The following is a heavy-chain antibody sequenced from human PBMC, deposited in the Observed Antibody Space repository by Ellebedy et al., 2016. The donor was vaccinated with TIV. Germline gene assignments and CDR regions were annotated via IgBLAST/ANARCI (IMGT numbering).Heavy chain of an antibody. CDR2: FYNSVNT. D-gene: IGHD3-10*01. Sequence: MPSETLSLTCTVSGDSISSTSVYWGWVRQPPGKGLEWIGYFYNSVNTNYNPSLKSRVTMSVDTSQNQVSLKLRSVTAADTAVYYCARFYESGSTEDYWGQGTLVIVSS. V-gene: IGHV4-61*05. CDR1: GDSISSTSVY. J-gene: IGHJ4*02. CDR3: ARFYESGSTEDY.